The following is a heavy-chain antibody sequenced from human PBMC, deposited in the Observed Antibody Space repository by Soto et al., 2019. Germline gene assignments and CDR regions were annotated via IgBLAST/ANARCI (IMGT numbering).Heavy chain of an antibody. V-gene: IGHV4-4*02. Sequence: QVQLQESGPGLVKPSGTLSLTCTVSGGSISSSNWWIWVRQPPGKGLEWIEEIYHSGSTNYHPSLTSRFTISVDKAKTQFSLRLSSVTAADTAVYYCARAIADRTPDGFDYWGQGTLVTVSS. D-gene: IGHD6-6*01. J-gene: IGHJ4*02. CDR3: ARAIADRTPDGFDY. CDR1: GGSISSSNW. CDR2: IYHSGST.